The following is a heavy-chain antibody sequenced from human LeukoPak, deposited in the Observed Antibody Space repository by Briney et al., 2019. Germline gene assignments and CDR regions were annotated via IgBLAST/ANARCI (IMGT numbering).Heavy chain of an antibody. D-gene: IGHD3-10*01. Sequence: PGGSLRLSCAASGFTFSSYSMNWVRQAPGKGLEWVSSISSSSYSYYADSVRGRFTISRDNAKNSLYLQMNTLRAEDTAVYYCARDQPFYSDSGSFVPFHYWGQGTLVTVSS. CDR2: ISSSSYS. CDR1: GFTFSSYS. V-gene: IGHV3-21*01. J-gene: IGHJ4*02. CDR3: ARDQPFYSDSGSFVPFHY.